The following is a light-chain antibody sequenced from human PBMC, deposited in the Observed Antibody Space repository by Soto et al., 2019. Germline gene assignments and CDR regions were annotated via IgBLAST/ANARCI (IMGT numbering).Light chain of an antibody. J-gene: IGLJ1*01. CDR3: NSHTSVRRYV. CDR1: SSDVGSNNY. V-gene: IGLV2-14*03. Sequence: QSVLTQPASVSGSPGQSITISCTGTSSDVGSNNYVSWYQHHPGKAPKLIIHDVSNRPSGISTRFSGSKSGNTASLTISGLQAEDEADYYCNSHTSVRRYVFGSGTKLTVL. CDR2: DVS.